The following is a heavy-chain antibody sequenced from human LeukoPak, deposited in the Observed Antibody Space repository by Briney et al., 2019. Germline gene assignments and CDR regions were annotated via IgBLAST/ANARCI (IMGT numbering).Heavy chain of an antibody. Sequence: ASVKVSRKASGYTFTSYAMHWVRQAPGQRLEWMGWINAGNGNTKYSQKFQGRVTITRDTSASTAYMELSSLRSEDTAVYYCARDIVGATASFDYWGQGTLVTVSS. CDR1: GYTFTSYA. CDR2: INAGNGNT. D-gene: IGHD1-26*01. J-gene: IGHJ4*02. CDR3: ARDIVGATASFDY. V-gene: IGHV1-3*01.